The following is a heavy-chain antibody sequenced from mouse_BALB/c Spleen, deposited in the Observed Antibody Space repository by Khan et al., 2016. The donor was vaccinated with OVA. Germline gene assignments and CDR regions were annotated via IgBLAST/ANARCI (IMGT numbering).Heavy chain of an antibody. Sequence: QMQLEESGPGLVAPSQSLSITCTVSGFSLTGYGVNWVRQPPGKGLEWLGMIWGDGSTDYNSALKSRLSISKDNSKSQVFLKMHSLQTDDTARYYCARAYYGNYSEAMDYWGQGTSVTVSS. CDR2: IWGDGST. V-gene: IGHV2-6-7*01. J-gene: IGHJ4*01. CDR1: GFSLTGYG. D-gene: IGHD2-10*01. CDR3: ARAYYGNYSEAMDY.